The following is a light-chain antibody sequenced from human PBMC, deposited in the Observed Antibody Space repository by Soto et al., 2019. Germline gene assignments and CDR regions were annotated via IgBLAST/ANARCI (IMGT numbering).Light chain of an antibody. V-gene: IGKV1-27*01. J-gene: IGKJ1*01. CDR1: QTISSW. CDR3: QEYNIAPWR. CDR2: AAS. Sequence: DIKIPQSPSTLSGSVVARVTITFRASQTISSWLAWYQQKPGKVPKLLIYAASTLQSGVPSRFSGSGSGTDFTLTISSLQPEDVATYYCQEYNIAPWRFGQGSKVDVK.